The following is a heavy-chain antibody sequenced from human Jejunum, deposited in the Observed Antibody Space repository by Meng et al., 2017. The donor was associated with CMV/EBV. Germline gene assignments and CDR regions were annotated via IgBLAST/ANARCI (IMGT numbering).Heavy chain of an antibody. CDR3: ARDVVVPAALTVRIDY. Sequence: QVQLVQSGAEVKKPGASVKVSCKASGYTLTSYAIHWVRQAPGQRLEWMGWINGGNGKTKYSQKFQGRVTITRDTSASTAYMELSSLRSEDTAVYYCARDVVVPAALTVRIDYWGQGTLVTVSS. CDR2: INGGNGKT. V-gene: IGHV1-3*01. J-gene: IGHJ4*02. CDR1: GYTLTSYA. D-gene: IGHD2-2*01.